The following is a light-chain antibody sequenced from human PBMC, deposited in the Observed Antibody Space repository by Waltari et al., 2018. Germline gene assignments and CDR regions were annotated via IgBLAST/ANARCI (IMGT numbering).Light chain of an antibody. CDR1: SRDVGGYNY. V-gene: IGLV2-14*03. CDR2: DVS. CDR3: SSYTSSSTLV. Sequence: QSALTQPASVSGSPGQSITISCPGTSRDVGGYNYVPWYQQTPGKAPKLMIYDVSNRPSGVSNRFSGSKSGNTASLTISGLQAEDEADYYCSSYTSSSTLVFGGGTKLTVL. J-gene: IGLJ2*01.